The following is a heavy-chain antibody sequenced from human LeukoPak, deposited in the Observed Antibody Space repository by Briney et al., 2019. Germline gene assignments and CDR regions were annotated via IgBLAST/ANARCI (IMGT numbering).Heavy chain of an antibody. CDR2: FDPEDGET. CDR1: GYTLTELS. Sequence: ASVKVSCKVSGYTLTELSMHWVRQAPGKGLEWMGGFDPEDGETIYAQKFQGRVTMTEDISTDTAYMELSSLRSEDTAVYYCATVGPIVGASLDYWGQGTLVTVSS. V-gene: IGHV1-24*01. D-gene: IGHD1-26*01. J-gene: IGHJ4*02. CDR3: ATVGPIVGASLDY.